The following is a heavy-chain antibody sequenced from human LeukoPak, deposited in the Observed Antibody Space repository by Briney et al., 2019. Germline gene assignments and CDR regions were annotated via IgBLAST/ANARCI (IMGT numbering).Heavy chain of an antibody. V-gene: IGHV1-2*02. J-gene: IGHJ4*02. CDR1: GYTFTDYY. CDR2: INPNDGDT. D-gene: IGHD2-2*01. CDR3: ARANLLYCSSSTCLFDY. Sequence: ASVKVSCKASGYTFTDYYMHRVRQAPGQGFEWMGWINPNDGDTNYAQKFQGRVTMTRDTSISTAHMEVSRLRSDDTAVYYCARANLLYCSSSTCLFDYWGQGTLVTVSS.